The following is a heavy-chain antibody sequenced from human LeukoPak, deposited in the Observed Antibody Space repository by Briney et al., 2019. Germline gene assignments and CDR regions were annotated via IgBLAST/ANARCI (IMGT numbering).Heavy chain of an antibody. CDR2: ISSSSSSYI. D-gene: IGHD6-13*01. CDR3: ARDRIAAAGGWFDP. J-gene: IGHJ5*02. Sequence: GGSLRLSCAASGFTFSSYSMNWVRQAPGKGLEWVSSISSSSSSYIYYADSVKGRFTISRDNAKNSLYLQMNSLRAEDTAVYYCARDRIAAAGGWFDPWGQGTLVTVSS. CDR1: GFTFSSYS. V-gene: IGHV3-21*01.